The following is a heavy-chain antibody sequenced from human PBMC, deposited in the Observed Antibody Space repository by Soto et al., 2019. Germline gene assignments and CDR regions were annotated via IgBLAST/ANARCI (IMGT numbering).Heavy chain of an antibody. CDR3: ARDQGAYAEYFQH. Sequence: QMQLVESGGGVVQPGRSLRLSCAASGFTFSSYGMHWVRQAPGKGLEWVALIWYDGSNKYYADSVKGRFTISRDNSKNTLYLQMNSLRAEDTAVYYCARDQGAYAEYFQHWGQGTLVTVSS. J-gene: IGHJ1*01. CDR1: GFTFSSYG. D-gene: IGHD1-26*01. V-gene: IGHV3-33*01. CDR2: IWYDGSNK.